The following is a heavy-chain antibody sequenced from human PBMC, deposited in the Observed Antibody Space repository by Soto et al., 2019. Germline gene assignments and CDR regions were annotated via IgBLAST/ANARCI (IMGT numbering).Heavy chain of an antibody. CDR3: AYGDYVGNWFDP. V-gene: IGHV2-5*02. CDR2: IYWDDDK. J-gene: IGHJ5*02. D-gene: IGHD4-17*01. CDR1: GFSVSTSAVG. Sequence: QITLKESGPTLVKPTQTLTLTCTFSGFSVSTSAVGVGWIRQPPGKALEWLALIYWDDDKRYSPSLKSRLTITKDTSENQVVLTMPNMDPVDTATYYCAYGDYVGNWFDPWGQGTLVTVSS.